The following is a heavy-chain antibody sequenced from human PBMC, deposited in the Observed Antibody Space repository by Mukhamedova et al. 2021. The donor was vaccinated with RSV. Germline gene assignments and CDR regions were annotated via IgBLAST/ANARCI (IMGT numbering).Heavy chain of an antibody. V-gene: IGHV3-69-1*01. CDR2: ISSSSTT. J-gene: IGHJ3*02. D-gene: IGHD6-6*01. Sequence: GLEWVSYISSSSTTYYAESVKGRFTISRDKAKNSLYLQMNSLRAEDTAVYYCAREYSSSSGRAFDIWGQGTMVTVSS. CDR3: AREYSSSSGRAFDI.